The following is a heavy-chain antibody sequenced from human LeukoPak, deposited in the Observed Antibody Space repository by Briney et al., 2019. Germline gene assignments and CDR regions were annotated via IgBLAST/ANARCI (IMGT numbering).Heavy chain of an antibody. D-gene: IGHD3-22*01. CDR1: GFTFSNYN. CDR3: APSLSGYYFY. Sequence: GGSLRLSCAASGFTFSNYNINRVRQAPGKGLEWVSFIGSSSSPIYYADSVKGRFTVSRDNAKNSLYLHLNSLRDEDTAVYYCAPSLSGYYFYWGQGTLVTVSS. J-gene: IGHJ4*02. CDR2: IGSSSSPI. V-gene: IGHV3-48*02.